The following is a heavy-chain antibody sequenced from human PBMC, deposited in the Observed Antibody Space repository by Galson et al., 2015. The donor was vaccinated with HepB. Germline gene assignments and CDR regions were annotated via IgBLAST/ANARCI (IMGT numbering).Heavy chain of an antibody. J-gene: IGHJ4*02. V-gene: IGHV1-69*13. Sequence: SVKVSCKASGGTFSSYAISWVRQAPGQGLEWMGGIIPIFGTANYAQKFQGRVTITADESTSTAYMELSSLRSEDTTVYYCASSKANSPIYDYIWGSYLSVHFDYWGQGTLVTVSS. CDR1: GGTFSSYA. D-gene: IGHD3-16*02. CDR3: ASSKANSPIYDYIWGSYLSVHFDY. CDR2: IIPIFGTA.